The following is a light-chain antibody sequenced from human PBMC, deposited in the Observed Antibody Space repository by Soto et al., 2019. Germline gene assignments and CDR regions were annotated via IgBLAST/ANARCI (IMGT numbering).Light chain of an antibody. CDR2: DVS. CDR3: QQSRT. Sequence: DIQMTHSPSTLSASVGQTVTITCRASQTTNNWLAWYQHKPGKAPELLIYDVSTLESGVPSRFSGSGSGTEFTLTISSLQPHDFATYYCQQSRTFGQGTKLEIK. J-gene: IGKJ2*01. V-gene: IGKV1-5*01. CDR1: QTTNNW.